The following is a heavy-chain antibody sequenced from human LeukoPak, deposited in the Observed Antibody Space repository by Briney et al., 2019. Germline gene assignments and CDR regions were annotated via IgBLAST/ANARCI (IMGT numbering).Heavy chain of an antibody. CDR2: ISYDGSNK. V-gene: IGHV3-30*18. CDR3: AKDPYSSRPNWFDP. D-gene: IGHD6-13*01. CDR1: AFSFKNYG. J-gene: IGHJ5*02. Sequence: GGSLRLSCAASAFSFKNYGVHWRRQAPGKGLEWVALISYDGSNKYYGDSVKGRFTISRDNSRNTLYLQMNSLRPEDTAVYYCAKDPYSSRPNWFDPWGQGTLVTVSS.